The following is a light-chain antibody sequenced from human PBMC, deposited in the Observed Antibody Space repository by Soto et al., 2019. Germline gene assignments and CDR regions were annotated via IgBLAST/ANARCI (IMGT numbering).Light chain of an antibody. CDR1: SGHSSYA. V-gene: IGLV4-69*01. J-gene: IGLJ3*02. Sequence: QLVLTQSPSASASLGASVKLTCTLSSGHSSYAIAWHQQQPEKGPRYLMKLNSDGSHNKGDGIPDRFSGSSSGAERYLTISSLQSEDVADYYCHTWDTGSWVFGGGTKLTVL. CDR3: HTWDTGSWV. CDR2: LNSDGSH.